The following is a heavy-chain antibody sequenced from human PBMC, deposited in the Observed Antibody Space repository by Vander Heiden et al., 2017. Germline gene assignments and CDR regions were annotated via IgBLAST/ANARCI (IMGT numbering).Heavy chain of an antibody. CDR3: AEADYYGASDSSDI. V-gene: IGHV3-9*01. CDR1: EFSLYDYP. CDR2: ISWKSGSI. D-gene: IGHD4-17*01. J-gene: IGHJ3*02. Sequence: EVQLVETGGGGVRPGGSLRLSLSASEFSLYDYPIHWIRQAQGKGLECVSGISWKSGSIGYADSVKGRFTSSRDNAKNSLYLEMTSMSPEDTALYDGAEADYYGASDSSDIWLQVSMVTVPS.